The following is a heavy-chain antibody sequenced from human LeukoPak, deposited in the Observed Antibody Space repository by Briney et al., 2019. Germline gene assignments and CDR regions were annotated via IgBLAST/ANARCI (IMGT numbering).Heavy chain of an antibody. Sequence: SETLSLTCTVSGGSISSYYWSWIRQPPGKGLEWIGYIYDSGSTNYNPSLKSRVTISVDTSRDQFSLKLTSVTAADTAVYYCAKSNGYGLVDIWGQGTMVTVSS. D-gene: IGHD3-10*01. CDR2: IYDSGST. CDR1: GGSISSYY. CDR3: AKSNGYGLVDI. V-gene: IGHV4-59*12. J-gene: IGHJ3*02.